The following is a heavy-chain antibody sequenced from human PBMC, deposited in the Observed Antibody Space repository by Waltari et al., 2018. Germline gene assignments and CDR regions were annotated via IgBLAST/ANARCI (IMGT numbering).Heavy chain of an antibody. CDR3: ASEFWSSYYNYDHYYMDV. J-gene: IGHJ6*03. V-gene: IGHV4-39*01. CDR2: IFYSGGT. Sequence: QVELQESGPGLVKPSETLSLTCNVPGASISSSSHYWGWIRQAPGKGLEWIGNIFYSGGTPDSPSLKIRVIIPVESSKNQFALKLNSVCAADTAVYYCASEFWSSYYNYDHYYMDVWGKGTTVTVS. D-gene: IGHD3-3*01. CDR1: GASISSSSHY.